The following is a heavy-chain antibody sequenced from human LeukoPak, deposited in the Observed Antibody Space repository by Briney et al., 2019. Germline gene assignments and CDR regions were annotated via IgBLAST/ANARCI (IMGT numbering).Heavy chain of an antibody. J-gene: IGHJ4*02. CDR3: AKGGVYDSSVYFDY. V-gene: IGHV4-34*01. CDR1: DGSFSGYY. Sequence: SETLFLTCAVYDGSFSGYYWSWIRQPPGKGLEWIASIYYSGSTYYNPSLKSRVTISVDTAKNQFSLKVSSVTAADTALYYCAKGGVYDSSVYFDYWGQGTLVTVSS. D-gene: IGHD3-22*01. CDR2: IYYSGST.